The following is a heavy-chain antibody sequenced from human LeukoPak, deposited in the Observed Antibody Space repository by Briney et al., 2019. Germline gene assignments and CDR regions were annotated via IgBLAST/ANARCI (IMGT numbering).Heavy chain of an antibody. CDR1: GVTFSSLA. D-gene: IGHD2-21*01. J-gene: IGHJ4*02. Sequence: QPGGSLRLSCAASGVTFSSLAMTWVRQAPGKGLEWVSSISIDGHGTFYADSVRGRFSISRDNSKNTQYLQMNSLRDEDTAVYYCAKDDSNLPFDYWGQGTLVTVSS. CDR3: AKDDSNLPFDY. V-gene: IGHV3-23*01. CDR2: ISIDGHGT.